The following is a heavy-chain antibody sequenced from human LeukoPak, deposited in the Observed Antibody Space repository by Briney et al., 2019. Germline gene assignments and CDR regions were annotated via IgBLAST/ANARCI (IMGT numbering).Heavy chain of an antibody. J-gene: IGHJ4*02. CDR3: ARVSGSGYYYHFDY. D-gene: IGHD3-22*01. CDR2: ISAYNGNT. V-gene: IGHV1-18*01. Sequence: ASVKVSCKASGYTFTSYGISWVRQAPGQGLEWMGWISAYNGNTNYAQKLQGRVTMTTDTSTSTAYMELSSLRSEDTAVYYCARVSGSGYYYHFDYWGQGTLVTVSS. CDR1: GYTFTSYG.